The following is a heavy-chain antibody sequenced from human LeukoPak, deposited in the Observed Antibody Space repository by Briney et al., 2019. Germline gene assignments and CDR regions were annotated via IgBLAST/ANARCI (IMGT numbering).Heavy chain of an antibody. Sequence: GGSLRLSCAASGFTFSSYWMSWVRQAPGKGLEWVANIKQDGSEKYYVDSVKGRFTISRDNAKNSLYLQMNSLRAEDTAVYYCAGEGYSSSWYDNYFDYWGQGTLVTVSS. D-gene: IGHD6-13*01. CDR2: IKQDGSEK. J-gene: IGHJ4*02. V-gene: IGHV3-7*03. CDR3: AGEGYSSSWYDNYFDY. CDR1: GFTFSSYW.